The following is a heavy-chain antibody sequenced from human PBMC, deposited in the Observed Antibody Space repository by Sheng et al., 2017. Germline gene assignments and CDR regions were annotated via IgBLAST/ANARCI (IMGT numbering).Heavy chain of an antibody. CDR3: ARVQPHDGYPDY. D-gene: IGHD5-12*01. CDR2: ISSSSSYI. J-gene: IGHJ4*02. V-gene: IGHV3-21*01. Sequence: EVQLVESGGGLVKPWGVPMRLSCAASGFTFSSYSMNWVRQAPGKGLEWVSSISSSSSYIYYADSVKGRFTISRDNAKNSLYLQMNSLRAEDTAVYYCARVQPHDGYPDYWGQGTLVTVSS. CDR1: GFTFSSYS.